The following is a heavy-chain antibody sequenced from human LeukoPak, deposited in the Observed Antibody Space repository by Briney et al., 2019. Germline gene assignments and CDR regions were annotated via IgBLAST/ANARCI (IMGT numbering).Heavy chain of an antibody. Sequence: GGSLRLSCAASGFTFSSYAMSWVRQAPGKGLEWVSAISSSGGSTYYADSVKGRFTISRDNSKNTLYLQMNSLRAEDTAVYYCAKDYSGLLLDYYGMDVWGQGTTVTVSS. CDR1: GFTFSSYA. CDR3: AKDYSGLLLDYYGMDV. D-gene: IGHD2-21*02. CDR2: ISSSGGST. V-gene: IGHV3-23*01. J-gene: IGHJ6*02.